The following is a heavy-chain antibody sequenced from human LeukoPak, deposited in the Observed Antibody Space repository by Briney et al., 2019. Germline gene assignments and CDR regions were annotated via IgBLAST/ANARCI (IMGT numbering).Heavy chain of an antibody. J-gene: IGHJ4*02. V-gene: IGHV4-39*01. CDR2: IYYSGST. CDR3: ARHVSGWTFDY. D-gene: IGHD6-19*01. CDR1: GFTFSSYA. Sequence: GSLRLSCAASGFTFSSYAMSWVRQPPGKGLEWIGSIYYSGSTYYNPSLKSRVTISVDTSKNQFSLKLSSVTAADTAVYYCARHVSGWTFDYWGQGTLVTVSS.